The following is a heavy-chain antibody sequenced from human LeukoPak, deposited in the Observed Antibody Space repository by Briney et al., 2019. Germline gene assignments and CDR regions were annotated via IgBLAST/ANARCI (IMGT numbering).Heavy chain of an antibody. Sequence: SETLSLTCTVSGGSISSYYWSWIRQPPGKGLEWIGYIYYSGSTNYNPSLKSRVTISVDTSKNQFSLKLSSVTAADTAVYYCARQGYGSGSYYNGYYFDYWGQGTLVTVSS. CDR3: ARQGYGSGSYYNGYYFDY. D-gene: IGHD3-10*01. V-gene: IGHV4-59*08. J-gene: IGHJ4*02. CDR1: GGSISSYY. CDR2: IYYSGST.